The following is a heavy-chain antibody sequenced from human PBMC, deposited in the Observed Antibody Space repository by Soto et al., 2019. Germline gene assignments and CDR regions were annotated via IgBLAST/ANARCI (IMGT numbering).Heavy chain of an antibody. CDR1: GFSFSSHA. J-gene: IGHJ4*02. V-gene: IGHV3-23*01. D-gene: IGHD2-8*01. CDR2: VDGSGGDT. Sequence: PGGSLCLSCAASGFSFSSHAMGWLRQAPGTGPEWVAFVDGSGGDTSYADSVKGRFTISRDNSDNSLYLHMNSLRAEDTGRYFCAKEIFAAAYAATSAFDLWGRGILVTVSS. CDR3: AKEIFAAAYAATSAFDL.